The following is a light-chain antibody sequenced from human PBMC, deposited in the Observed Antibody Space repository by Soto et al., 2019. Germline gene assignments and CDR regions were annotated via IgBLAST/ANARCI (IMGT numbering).Light chain of an antibody. CDR1: QSFSTW. V-gene: IGKV1-5*01. CDR2: DAS. J-gene: IGKJ1*01. Sequence: DIKMTQSPSTLSASVGDRVTITCRASQSFSTWLAWYQQKPGKAPKLLIYDASSLQSGVPSRFSGGGSGTEFTLTISGLLPDDFATYYCQQYNGYPTFGQGTKVDIK. CDR3: QQYNGYPT.